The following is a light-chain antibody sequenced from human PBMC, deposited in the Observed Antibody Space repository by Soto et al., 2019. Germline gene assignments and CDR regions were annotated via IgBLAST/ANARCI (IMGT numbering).Light chain of an antibody. CDR1: SSDVGGYNY. J-gene: IGLJ2*01. CDR3: SSYTSSITLQ. CDR2: EVS. Sequence: QSALTQPASVSGSPGQSITISCTGTSSDVGGYNYVSWYQQHPGKAPKLMIYEVSNRPSGVSNRFSGSKSGNTASLTISGLQAEDEADYYCSSYTSSITLQFGGGTKLTVL. V-gene: IGLV2-14*01.